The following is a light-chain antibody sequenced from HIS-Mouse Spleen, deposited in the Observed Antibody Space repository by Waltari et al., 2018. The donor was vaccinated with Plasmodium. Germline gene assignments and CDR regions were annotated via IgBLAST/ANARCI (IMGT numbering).Light chain of an antibody. CDR1: QSVSSY. J-gene: IGKJ4*01. CDR2: DAS. CDR3: QQRSNWPPLT. V-gene: IGKV3-11*01. Sequence: EIVLTQSPATLSLSPGERARLSCRASQSVSSYLAWYQQKPGQAPRLLIYDASNRATGIPARFSGSGSGTDFTLTISSLEPEDFAVYYCQQRSNWPPLTFGGGTKVEIK.